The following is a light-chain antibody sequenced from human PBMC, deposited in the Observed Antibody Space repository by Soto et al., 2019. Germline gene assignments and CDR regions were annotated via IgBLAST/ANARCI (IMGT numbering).Light chain of an antibody. CDR3: SSYAGSNNPYV. J-gene: IGLJ1*01. Sequence: QSVLTQPPSASGSPVQSVTISCTGTSGDVGGYNYVSWYQQHPGKAPKLMIYEVSKRPSGVPDRFSGSKSGNTASLTVSGLQAEDEADYYCSSYAGSNNPYVFGTGTKVTVL. V-gene: IGLV2-8*01. CDR1: SGDVGGYNY. CDR2: EVS.